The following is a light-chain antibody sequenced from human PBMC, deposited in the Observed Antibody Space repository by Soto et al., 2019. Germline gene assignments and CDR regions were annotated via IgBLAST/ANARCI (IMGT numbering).Light chain of an antibody. CDR2: GAS. CDR1: QGVSNN. V-gene: IGKV3-15*01. Sequence: EIVMTQSPATLSVSPGERATVSCRASQGVSNNLAWYQQKLGQAPRLLIYGASTRATGIPARFSGSGSGTEFTLTINSLQSEDFAVYYCQQYNDWPPRYTFGQGTKLEIK. CDR3: QQYNDWPPRYT. J-gene: IGKJ2*01.